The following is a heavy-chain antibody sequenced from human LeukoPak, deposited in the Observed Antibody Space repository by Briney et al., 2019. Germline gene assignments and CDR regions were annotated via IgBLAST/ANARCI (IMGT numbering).Heavy chain of an antibody. J-gene: IGHJ3*02. CDR2: IYSDGST. V-gene: IGHV3-53*01. Sequence: GGSLRLSCAASGFTFSAYEMNWVRQAPGTGLEWVSEIYSDGSTYYAASVKGRFSISRDKSKNTVYLQMNSLRAEDTAVYYCARELREHGVFDIWGQGTMVTVSS. CDR1: GFTFSAYE. D-gene: IGHD1-26*01. CDR3: ARELREHGVFDI.